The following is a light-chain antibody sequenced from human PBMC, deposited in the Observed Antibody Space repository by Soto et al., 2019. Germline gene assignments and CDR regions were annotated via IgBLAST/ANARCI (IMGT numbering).Light chain of an antibody. CDR1: HSISNF. CDR2: ASF. V-gene: IGKV1-39*01. J-gene: IGKJ2*01. CDR3: QQNYITPYT. Sequence: DIQMTQSPSLSVSVGDKVTITCRASHSISNFLNWYQQKAGKAPKLLIYASFNLQSGVPSRFRGSGSGADFTLTISILQPEDFATYYCQQNYITPYTFGQGTKLEIK.